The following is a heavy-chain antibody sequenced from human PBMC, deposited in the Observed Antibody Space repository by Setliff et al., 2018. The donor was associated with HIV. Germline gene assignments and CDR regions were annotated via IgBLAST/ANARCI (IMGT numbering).Heavy chain of an antibody. CDR2: ISAYNGNT. CDR1: GYTFTSYG. CDR3: ARVGSVVVVTAIDY. D-gene: IGHD2-21*02. J-gene: IGHJ4*02. V-gene: IGHV1-18*01. Sequence: ASVKVSCKASGYTFTSYGISWVRQAPGQGLEWMGWISAYNGNTNYAQKLQGRVTMTTDTSTSTAHMELRSLRSDDTAVYYCARVGSVVVVTAIDYWGQGTLVTVSS.